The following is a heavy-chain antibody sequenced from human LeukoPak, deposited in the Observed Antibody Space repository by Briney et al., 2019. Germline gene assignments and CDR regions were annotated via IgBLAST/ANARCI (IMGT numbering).Heavy chain of an antibody. CDR2: INHSGST. Sequence: SETLSLTCAVYGGSFSGYYWSWIRQPPAKGLEWIGEINHSGSTNYNPSLNSRVTISVDTSKNQFSLKLSSVTAADTAVYYCAIPRDGYNRYFDYWGQGTLVTVSS. CDR3: AIPRDGYNRYFDY. CDR1: GGSFSGYY. J-gene: IGHJ4*02. V-gene: IGHV4-34*01. D-gene: IGHD5-24*01.